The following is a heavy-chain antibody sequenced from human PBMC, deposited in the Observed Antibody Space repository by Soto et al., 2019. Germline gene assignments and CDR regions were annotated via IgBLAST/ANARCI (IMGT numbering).Heavy chain of an antibody. V-gene: IGHV3-23*01. CDR2: ISGSGGST. Sequence: EVQLLESGGGLVQPGVSLRLSCAASGFTFSSYAMSWVRQAPGKGLEWVSAISGSGGSTYYADSVKGRFTISRDNSKNTLYLQMNSLRAEDTAVYYCAKGADYDYIWGSYRYYFHYWGQGTLVTVSS. CDR3: AKGADYDYIWGSYRYYFHY. D-gene: IGHD3-16*02. CDR1: GFTFSSYA. J-gene: IGHJ4*02.